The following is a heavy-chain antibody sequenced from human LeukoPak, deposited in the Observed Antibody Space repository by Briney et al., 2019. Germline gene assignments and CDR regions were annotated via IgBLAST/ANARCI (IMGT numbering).Heavy chain of an antibody. V-gene: IGHV3-23*01. J-gene: IGHJ4*02. CDR2: VIGSGDYT. CDR3: AKHYVSSGVDI. Sequence: SGGSLRLSCAASGFTFSNLAMGWVRQAPGKGLECVSTVIGSGDYTYYADSVKGRLTISRDNSKNTLYLQMNSLRAEDTAVYYCAKHYVSSGVDIWGQGSLVAVSS. CDR1: GFTFSNLA. D-gene: IGHD3-22*01.